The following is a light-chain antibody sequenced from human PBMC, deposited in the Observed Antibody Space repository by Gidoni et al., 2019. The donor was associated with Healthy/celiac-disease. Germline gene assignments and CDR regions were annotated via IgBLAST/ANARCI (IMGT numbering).Light chain of an antibody. Sequence: SYELTQPPSVSVSPVQTASITCSGDKLGDKYAYWYQQKPGQSPVLVIYDDSKRPSGTPERLSGSNSGSTATLTISGTQAMDEADYYCQAWDSSTEVVFGGGTKLTVL. CDR2: DDS. J-gene: IGLJ2*01. CDR1: KLGDKY. V-gene: IGLV3-1*01. CDR3: QAWDSSTEVV.